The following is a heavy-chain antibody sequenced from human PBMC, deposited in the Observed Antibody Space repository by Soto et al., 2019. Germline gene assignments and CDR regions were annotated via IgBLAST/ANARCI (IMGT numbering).Heavy chain of an antibody. V-gene: IGHV1-18*01. D-gene: IGHD3-10*01. J-gene: IGHJ4*02. CDR3: ARVRGSGSYWSLGY. CDR1: GYTFTSYG. Sequence: ASVKVSCKASGYTFTSYGISWVRQAPGQGLEWMGWISAYNGNTNYAQKLQGRVTMTTDTSTSTAYMELRSLRSDDTAAYYCARVRGSGSYWSLGYWGQGTLVTVSS. CDR2: ISAYNGNT.